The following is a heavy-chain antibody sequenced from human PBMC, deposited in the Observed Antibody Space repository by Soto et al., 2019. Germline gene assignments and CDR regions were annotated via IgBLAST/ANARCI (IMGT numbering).Heavy chain of an antibody. D-gene: IGHD3-16*01. CDR2: ISSSSSYI. CDR1: GFTFSSYS. Sequence: GGSLRLSCAASGFTFSSYSMNWVRQAPGKGLEWVSSISSSSSYIYYADSVKGRFTISRDNAKNSLYLQMNSLRAKDTAVYYCARSMITFGGPTFDYWGQGTLVTVSS. J-gene: IGHJ4*02. V-gene: IGHV3-21*01. CDR3: ARSMITFGGPTFDY.